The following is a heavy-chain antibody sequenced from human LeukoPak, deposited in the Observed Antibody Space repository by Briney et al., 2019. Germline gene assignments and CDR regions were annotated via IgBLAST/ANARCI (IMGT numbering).Heavy chain of an antibody. CDR2: ISYDGSNK. CDR3: ARLGVSSGYYEYYFDY. V-gene: IGHV3-30*19. Sequence: GESLKISCKGSGYSFTGYWIGWVRQAPGKGLEWVAVISYDGSNKYYADSVKGRFTISRDNSKNTLYLQMNSLRAEDTAVYYCARLGVSSGYYEYYFDYWGQGTLVTVSS. CDR1: GYSFTGYW. J-gene: IGHJ4*02. D-gene: IGHD3-22*01.